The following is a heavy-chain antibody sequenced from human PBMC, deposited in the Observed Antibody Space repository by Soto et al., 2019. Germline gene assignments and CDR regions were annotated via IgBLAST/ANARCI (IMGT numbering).Heavy chain of an antibody. J-gene: IGHJ6*03. CDR2: IYSGGST. V-gene: IGHV3-66*01. D-gene: IGHD3-3*01. Sequence: GGSLRLSCAASGFTVSSNYMSWVRQAPGKGLEWVSVIYSGGSTYYADSVKGRFTISRDNSKNTLYLQMNSLRAEDTAVYYCARDTDRITIFGVVHYMDVWGKGTTVTVSS. CDR3: ARDTDRITIFGVVHYMDV. CDR1: GFTVSSNY.